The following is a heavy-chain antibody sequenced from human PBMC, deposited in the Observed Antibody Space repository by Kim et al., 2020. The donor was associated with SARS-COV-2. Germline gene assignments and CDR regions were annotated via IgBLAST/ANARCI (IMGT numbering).Heavy chain of an antibody. CDR2: INHSGTA. CDR3: ARLQEEPARRAQCTGGNCYWGRLDS. J-gene: IGHJ4*02. Sequence: SETLSLTCAVYGGSFSGYYWNWVRQSPGKGLEWIGEINHSGTANYNPSLKSRVTVSIDPSKNQFSLKVNSVTAADTAVYYCARLQEEPARRAQCTGGNCYWGRLDSWSRGTRVVVSP. V-gene: IGHV4-34*01. CDR1: GGSFSGYY. D-gene: IGHD2-8*02.